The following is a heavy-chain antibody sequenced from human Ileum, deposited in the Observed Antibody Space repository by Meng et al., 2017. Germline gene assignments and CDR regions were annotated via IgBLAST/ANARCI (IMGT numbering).Heavy chain of an antibody. V-gene: IGHV7-4-1*02. Sequence: QVQLVQSGSELKKPGASVKVSCKASRYTFTNYDINWVRQAPGQGLEWMGWINTNTGNPTYAQGFTGRFAFSLDTSVNTAHLQISTLTAEDTAVYYCATSGGGFDYWGQGALVTVSS. CDR2: INTNTGNP. D-gene: IGHD1-26*01. CDR3: ATSGGGFDY. CDR1: RYTFTNYD. J-gene: IGHJ4*02.